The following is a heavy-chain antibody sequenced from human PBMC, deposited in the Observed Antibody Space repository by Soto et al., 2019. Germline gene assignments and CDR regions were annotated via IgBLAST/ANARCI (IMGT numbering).Heavy chain of an antibody. CDR2: FIPVYRTL. CDR3: ATGVIWIGYFTVDS. CDR1: GGSFGNSA. Sequence: VLLVQSGAEVKKPGSSVKISCKASGGSFGNSAINWVRQTPGQGLEWLGGFIPVYRTLNYAQKFQGRVTIPADESTGTAYMKLNSLASNDTAVYYCATGVIWIGYFTVDSWGQGTRVTVSS. V-gene: IGHV1-69*01. J-gene: IGHJ4*02. D-gene: IGHD3-3*01.